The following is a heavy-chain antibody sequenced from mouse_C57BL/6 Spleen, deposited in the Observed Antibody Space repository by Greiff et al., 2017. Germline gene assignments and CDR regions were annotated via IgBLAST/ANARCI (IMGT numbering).Heavy chain of an antibody. V-gene: IGHV7-3*01. J-gene: IGHJ3*01. D-gene: IGHD1-1*01. CDR2: IRNKANGYTT. CDR3: ARSSAIPTVVAPFAY. Sequence: DVMLVESGGGLVQPGGSLSLSCAASGFTFTDYYMSWVRQPPGKALEWLGFIRNKANGYTTEYSASVKGRFTISRDNSQSILYLQMNALRAEDSATCYCARSSAIPTVVAPFAYWGQGTLVTVSA. CDR1: GFTFTDYY.